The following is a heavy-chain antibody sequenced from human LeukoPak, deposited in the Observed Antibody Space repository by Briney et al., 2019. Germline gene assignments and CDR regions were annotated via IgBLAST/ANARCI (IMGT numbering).Heavy chain of an antibody. CDR3: ARARAIGVHHWFDP. Sequence: ASVKVSCKASGYTFTSYAIHWVRQAPGQRLEWMGWISAGNGNTKYSQNFQGRVTFISNTSATTAFMELSSLRSEDAAVYYCARARAIGVHHWFDPWGQGTLVTVSS. V-gene: IGHV1-3*01. CDR1: GYTFTSYA. CDR2: ISAGNGNT. J-gene: IGHJ5*02. D-gene: IGHD2-2*02.